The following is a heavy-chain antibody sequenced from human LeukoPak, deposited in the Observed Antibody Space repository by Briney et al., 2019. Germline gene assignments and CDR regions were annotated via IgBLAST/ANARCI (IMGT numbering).Heavy chain of an antibody. Sequence: GGSLRLSCAGSEFTFSTYGMSWVRQAPGKGVEWVSGISGSGGNTYYADSVKGRFTISRDNSKNTLYLQMNSLRGEDTAVYYCAKGASGSGLRSEFDFWGQGTLVTVSS. V-gene: IGHV3-23*01. CDR3: AKGASGSGLRSEFDF. D-gene: IGHD3-10*01. CDR2: ISGSGGNT. CDR1: EFTFSTYG. J-gene: IGHJ4*02.